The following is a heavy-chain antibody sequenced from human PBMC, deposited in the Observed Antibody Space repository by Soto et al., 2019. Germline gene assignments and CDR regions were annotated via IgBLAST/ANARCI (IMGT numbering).Heavy chain of an antibody. CDR2: IYSGGST. Sequence: EVQLVESGGGLVQPGGSLRLSCAASGFTVSSNYMSWVRQAPGKGLEWVSVIYSGGSTFYADSVKGRFTISRDNSKNTVYIQMNSVRAEEAGVYFCAREIGRGAAQTNYMDVWGKGTTVTVS. CDR3: AREIGRGAAQTNYMDV. CDR1: GFTVSSNY. D-gene: IGHD6-6*01. J-gene: IGHJ6*03. V-gene: IGHV3-66*01.